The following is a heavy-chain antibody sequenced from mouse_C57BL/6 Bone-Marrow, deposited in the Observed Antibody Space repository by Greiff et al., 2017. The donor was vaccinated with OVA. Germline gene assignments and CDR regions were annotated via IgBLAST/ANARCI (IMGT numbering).Heavy chain of an antibody. CDR1: GYAFTNYL. V-gene: IGHV1-54*01. J-gene: IGHJ3*01. CDR3: ARGQLRPPWGFAY. D-gene: IGHD3-2*02. CDR2: INPGSGGT. Sequence: VQLQQSGAELVRPGTSVKVSCKASGYAFTNYLIEWVKQRPGQGLEWIGVINPGSGGTNYNEKFKGKATLTADKSSSTAYMQLSSLTSEDSAVYFCARGQLRPPWGFAYWGQGTLVTVSA.